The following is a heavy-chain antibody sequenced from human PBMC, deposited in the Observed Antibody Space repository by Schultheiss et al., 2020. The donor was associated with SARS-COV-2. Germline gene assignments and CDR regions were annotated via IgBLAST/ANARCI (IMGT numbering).Heavy chain of an antibody. J-gene: IGHJ4*02. Sequence: GGSLRLSCAASGFSFSSYEMNWVRQAPGKGLEWVAVISYDGSNKYYADSVKGRFTISRDNSKNTLYLQMNSLRAEDTAVYYCAKVIVVADDYFDYWGQGTLVTVSS. CDR2: ISYDGSNK. CDR1: GFSFSSYE. D-gene: IGHD3-22*01. CDR3: AKVIVVADDYFDY. V-gene: IGHV3-30-3*01.